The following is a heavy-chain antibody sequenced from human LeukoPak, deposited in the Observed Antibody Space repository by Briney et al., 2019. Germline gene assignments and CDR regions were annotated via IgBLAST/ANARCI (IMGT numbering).Heavy chain of an antibody. V-gene: IGHV4-4*07. Sequence: SEALSLTCTVSGGSISSYYWSWIRQPAGKGLEWIGRIYTSGSTNYNPSLKSRVTMSVDTSKNQFSLKLSSVTAADTAVYYCARSYYYGSGSYLWFDPWGQGTLVTVSS. CDR1: GGSISSYY. CDR3: ARSYYYGSGSYLWFDP. CDR2: IYTSGST. J-gene: IGHJ5*02. D-gene: IGHD3-10*01.